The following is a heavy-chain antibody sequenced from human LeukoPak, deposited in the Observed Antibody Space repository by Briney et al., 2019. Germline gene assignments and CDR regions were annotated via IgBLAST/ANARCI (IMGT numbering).Heavy chain of an antibody. V-gene: IGHV4-30-4*08. CDR3: ARVQPYDYDDY. Sequence: PSETLSLTCTVSGGSISSGDYYWSWIRQPPGKGLEWIGYIYYSGSTYYNPSLKSRVTISVDTSKNQFPLKLSSVTAADTAVYYCARVQPYDYDDYWGQGTLVTVSS. CDR1: GGSISSGDYY. D-gene: IGHD2-2*01. CDR2: IYYSGST. J-gene: IGHJ4*02.